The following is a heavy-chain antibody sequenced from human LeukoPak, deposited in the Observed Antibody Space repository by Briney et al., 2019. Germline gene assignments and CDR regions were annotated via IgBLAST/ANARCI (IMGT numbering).Heavy chain of an antibody. V-gene: IGHV3-23*01. J-gene: IGHJ6*03. CDR3: GKGGGYVTYYYMDV. CDR2: ISGSGGST. CDR1: GFTFSSYA. Sequence: PGGSLRLSCAASGFTFSSYAMSWVRQAPGKGLEWVSAISGSGGSTYYADSVKGRFTISRDNSKNTLYLQMNSLRAEDTAVYYCGKGGGYVTYYYMDVWGKGTTVTVSS. D-gene: IGHD5-12*01.